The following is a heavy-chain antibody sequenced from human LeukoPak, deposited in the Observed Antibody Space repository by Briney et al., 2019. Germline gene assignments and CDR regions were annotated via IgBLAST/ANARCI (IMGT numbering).Heavy chain of an antibody. J-gene: IGHJ4*02. CDR3: ARDKGMDSGSSPTLFDY. V-gene: IGHV4-30-2*01. CDR1: GGSISSGGYY. Sequence: KPSETLSLTCTVSGGSISSGGYYWSWIRQPPGKGLEWIGYIYHSGSTYYNPSLKSRVTISVDRSKNQFSLKLSSVTAADTAVYYCARDKGMDSGSSPTLFDYWGQGTLVTVSS. CDR2: IYHSGST. D-gene: IGHD1-26*01.